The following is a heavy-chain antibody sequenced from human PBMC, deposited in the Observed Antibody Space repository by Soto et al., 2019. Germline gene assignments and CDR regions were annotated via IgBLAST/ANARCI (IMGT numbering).Heavy chain of an antibody. V-gene: IGHV3-7*01. J-gene: IGHJ6*02. D-gene: IGHD3-3*01. CDR3: ARVQVDRIVGVVIANRHLDV. CDR2: IKQDGSEK. Sequence: PGGSLRLSCAASGFTFSSYWRSWVRQAPGKGLEWVANIKQDGSEKYYVDSVKGRFTISRDNAKNSLYLQMNSLRAEDTAVYYCARVQVDRIVGVVIANRHLDVWGQGTTVTVSS. CDR1: GFTFSSYW.